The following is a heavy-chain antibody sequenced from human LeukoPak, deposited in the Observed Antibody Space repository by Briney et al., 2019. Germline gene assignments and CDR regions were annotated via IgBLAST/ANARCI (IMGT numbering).Heavy chain of an antibody. Sequence: AGGSLRLSRAASGFAFSSYSMNWVRQAPGKGLEWVSSISSSSSYIYYADSVKGRFTISRDNAKNSLYLQMNSLRAEDTAVYYYARGVVLRPNWFDPWGQGTLVTVSS. J-gene: IGHJ5*02. V-gene: IGHV3-21*01. D-gene: IGHD2-8*01. CDR2: ISSSSSYI. CDR3: ARGVVLRPNWFDP. CDR1: GFAFSSYS.